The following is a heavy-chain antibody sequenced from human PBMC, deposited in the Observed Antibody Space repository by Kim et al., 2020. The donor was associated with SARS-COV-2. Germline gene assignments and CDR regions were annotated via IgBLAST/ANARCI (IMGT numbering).Heavy chain of an antibody. J-gene: IGHJ2*01. CDR2: IYYSGST. CDR3: ARQGGINMIVVVIQGAFYL. D-gene: IGHD3-22*01. Sequence: SETLSPTCTVSGGSISSSSYYWGWIRQPPGKGLEWIGSIYYSGSTYYNPSLKSRVTISVDTSKNQFSLKLSSVTAADTAVYYCARQGGINMIVVVIQGAFYLWGRGTLVTVSS. CDR1: GGSISSSSYY. V-gene: IGHV4-39*01.